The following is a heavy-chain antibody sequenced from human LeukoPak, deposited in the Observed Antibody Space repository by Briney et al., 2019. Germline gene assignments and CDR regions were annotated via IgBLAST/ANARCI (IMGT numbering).Heavy chain of an antibody. J-gene: IGHJ6*02. CDR2: INDDGSST. CDR3: ARSTIWHYYYGMDV. CDR1: GFTFSSHW. V-gene: IGHV3-74*01. D-gene: IGHD3-3*01. Sequence: PGGSLRLSCVDFGFTFSSHWMHWVRQAPGKGLVWISCINDDGSSTTYADSVKGRFTISRDNSKNTVYLQMNSLTAEDTAVYYCARSTIWHYYYGMDVWGQGTTVTVSS.